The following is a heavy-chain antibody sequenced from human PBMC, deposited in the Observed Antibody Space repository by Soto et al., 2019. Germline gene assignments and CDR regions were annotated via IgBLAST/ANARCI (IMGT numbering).Heavy chain of an antibody. J-gene: IGHJ3*02. CDR3: ATAIVPAAVAAFDI. V-gene: IGHV4-30-2*01. CDR1: GGSISSGGYS. Sequence: QLQLQESGSGLVKPSQTLSLTCAVSGGSISSGGYSWSWIRQPPGKGLAWIGYIYHSGSTYYNPSLKSRVTISVDRSKNQFSLKLSSVTAADTAVYYCATAIVPAAVAAFDIWGQGTMVTVSS. CDR2: IYHSGST. D-gene: IGHD2-2*01.